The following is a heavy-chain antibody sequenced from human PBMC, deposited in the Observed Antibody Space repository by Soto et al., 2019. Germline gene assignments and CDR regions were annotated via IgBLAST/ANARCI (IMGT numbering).Heavy chain of an antibody. CDR2: IFPLTDIP. J-gene: IGHJ4*02. V-gene: IGHV1-69*02. Sequence: QVQLVQSGTEVKKPGSSVKVSCKASGGTFRNYPINWVRQAPGQGLEWMGSIFPLTDIPDYAQNFQARLTNSADKSMSTAYMELSGLTSDDTAMYFCARSTLVVLNYFESWGQGTLVTLSS. CDR3: ARSTLVVLNYFES. CDR1: GGTFRNYP. D-gene: IGHD1-1*01.